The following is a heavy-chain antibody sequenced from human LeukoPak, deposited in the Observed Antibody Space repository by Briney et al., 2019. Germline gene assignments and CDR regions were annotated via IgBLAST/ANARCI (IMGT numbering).Heavy chain of an antibody. CDR3: ASTRDYSGSGSYYY. V-gene: IGHV4-4*09. CDR1: GDSISSYS. J-gene: IGHJ4*02. D-gene: IGHD3-10*01. CDR2: VYAGGIT. Sequence: SETLSLTCAVSGDSISSYSWTWIRQPPGTGLEWIGHVYAGGITTYNPSPQGRVTMSIDTSKSQFSLKVRSVTAADTAVYYCASTRDYSGSGSYYYWGQGTLVTVSS.